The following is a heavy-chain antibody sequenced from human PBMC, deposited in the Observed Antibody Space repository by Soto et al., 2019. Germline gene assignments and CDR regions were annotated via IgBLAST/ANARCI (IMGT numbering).Heavy chain of an antibody. Sequence: GESLKISCAASGFTFSSYAMSWVRQAPGKGLEWVSAISGSGGSTYYADSVKGRFTISRDNSKNTLYLQMNSLRAEDTAVYYCAKRGIFGVVTNPINYYYYYMDVWGKGTTVTVSS. D-gene: IGHD3-3*01. CDR2: ISGSGGST. CDR3: AKRGIFGVVTNPINYYYYYMDV. J-gene: IGHJ6*03. CDR1: GFTFSSYA. V-gene: IGHV3-23*01.